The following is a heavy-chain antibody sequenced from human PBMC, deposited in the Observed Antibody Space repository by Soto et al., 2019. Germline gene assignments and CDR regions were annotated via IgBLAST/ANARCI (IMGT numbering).Heavy chain of an antibody. CDR1: GGTFSSYA. V-gene: IGHV1-69*01. Sequence: QVQLVQSGAEVKKPGSSVKVSCKASGGTFSSYAISWVRQAPGQGLEWMGGIIPIFGTANYAQKFQGRVTITADESTSTAYMELSSLRSEDTAVYYCARDGHIAAVNFGPYYYYGMDVWGQGTTVTVSS. CDR3: ARDGHIAAVNFGPYYYYGMDV. D-gene: IGHD6-13*01. J-gene: IGHJ6*02. CDR2: IIPIFGTA.